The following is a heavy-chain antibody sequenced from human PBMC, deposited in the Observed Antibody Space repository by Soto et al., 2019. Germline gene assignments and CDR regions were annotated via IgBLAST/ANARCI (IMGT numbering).Heavy chain of an antibody. CDR2: ISYDGSVK. Sequence: QVQLVESGGGVVQPGRSLRLSCAASGFIFSNYGMHWVRQAPGKGLEWVTIISYDGSVKYYADSVKGRFTISRDNSKNTLYLQMNSLRAEDTAVYYCAKEGTGGHPYYFDDWGQGTLVTFSS. J-gene: IGHJ4*02. V-gene: IGHV3-30*18. CDR1: GFIFSNYG. CDR3: AKEGTGGHPYYFDD. D-gene: IGHD2-8*02.